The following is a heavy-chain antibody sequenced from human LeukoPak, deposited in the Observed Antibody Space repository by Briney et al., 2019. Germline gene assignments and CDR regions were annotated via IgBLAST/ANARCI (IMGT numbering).Heavy chain of an antibody. CDR1: GYTFTSYY. Sequence: ASVKVSCKASGYTFTSYYMHWVRQAPGQGLEWMGIINPSGGSTSYAQKFQGRVTMTRDTSTSTVYMELSSLRSEDTAVYYCARVKSDFWSGYAYYYYGMDVWGQGTTVTVSS. V-gene: IGHV1-46*01. D-gene: IGHD3-3*01. CDR3: ARVKSDFWSGYAYYYYGMDV. CDR2: INPSGGST. J-gene: IGHJ6*02.